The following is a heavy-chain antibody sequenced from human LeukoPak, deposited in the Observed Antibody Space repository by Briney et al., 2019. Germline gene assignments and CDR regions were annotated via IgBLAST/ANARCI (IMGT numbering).Heavy chain of an antibody. CDR2: IKQDGSEK. J-gene: IGHJ4*02. V-gene: IGHV3-7*03. D-gene: IGHD3-16*02. CDR3: ARDMITFGGVIVQLDY. Sequence: GGSLRLSCAASGFTFSSYWMSWVRQAPGKGLEWVANIKQDGSEKYYVDSVKGRFTISRDNAKNSLYLQMSSLRSEDTAVYYCARDMITFGGVIVQLDYWGQGTLVTVSS. CDR1: GFTFSSYW.